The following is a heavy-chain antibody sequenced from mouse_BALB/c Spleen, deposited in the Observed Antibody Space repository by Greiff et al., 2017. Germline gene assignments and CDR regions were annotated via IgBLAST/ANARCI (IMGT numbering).Heavy chain of an antibody. CDR3: APDGNWYFDV. CDR1: GFNIKDYY. J-gene: IGHJ1*01. V-gene: IGHV14-1*02. Sequence: EVQLQQSGAELVRPGALVKLSCKASGFNIKDYYMHWVKQRPEQGLEWIGWIDPENGNTIYDPKFQGKASITADTSSNTAYLQLSSLTSEDTAVYYCAPDGNWYFDVWGAGTTVTVSS. CDR2: IDPENGNT. D-gene: IGHD2-1*01.